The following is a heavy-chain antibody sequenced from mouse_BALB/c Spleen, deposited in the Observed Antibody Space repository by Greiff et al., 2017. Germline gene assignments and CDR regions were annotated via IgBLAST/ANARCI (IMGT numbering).Heavy chain of an antibody. CDR3: ARDDGYYLAWFAY. CDR1: GYTFTSYW. V-gene: IGHV1-69*02. J-gene: IGHJ3*01. CDR2: IDPSDSYT. Sequence: QVQLQQPGAELVKPGASVKLSCKASGYTFTSYWMHWVKQRPGQGLEWIGEIDPSDSYTNYNQKFKGKATLTVDKSSSTAYMQLSSLTSEDSAAYYCARDDGYYLAWFAYWGQGTLVTVSA. D-gene: IGHD2-3*01.